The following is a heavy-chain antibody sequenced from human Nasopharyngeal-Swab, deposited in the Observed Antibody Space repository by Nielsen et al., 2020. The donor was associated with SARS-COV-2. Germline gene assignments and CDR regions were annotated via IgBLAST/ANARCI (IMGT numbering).Heavy chain of an antibody. J-gene: IGHJ4*02. D-gene: IGHD6-19*01. CDR3: AREWYSSGWYGV. V-gene: IGHV4-34*01. Sequence: SETLSLTCTVSGGSISGYYWSGIRKPPGKGLEWIGEINHSGSTNYNPSLKSGVNISVDTSKNQFSLKLSSVTAADTAVYYCAREWYSSGWYGVWGQGTLVTVSS. CDR2: INHSGST. CDR1: GGSISGYY.